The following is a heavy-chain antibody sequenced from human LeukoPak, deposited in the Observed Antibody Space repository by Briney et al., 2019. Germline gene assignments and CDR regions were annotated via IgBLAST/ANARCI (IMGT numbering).Heavy chain of an antibody. J-gene: IGHJ3*02. CDR2: IYSGGST. V-gene: IGHV3-66*01. D-gene: IGHD3-22*01. CDR1: GFIVSLPY. CDR3: ARGYYYDSSGYYSDAFDI. Sequence: PGGSLRLSCAASGFIVSLPYMSWVRQAPGKGLEWVSVIYSGGSTYYADSVKGRFTISRDNSKNTLYLQMNSLRAEDTAVYYCARGYYYDSSGYYSDAFDIWGQGTVVTVSS.